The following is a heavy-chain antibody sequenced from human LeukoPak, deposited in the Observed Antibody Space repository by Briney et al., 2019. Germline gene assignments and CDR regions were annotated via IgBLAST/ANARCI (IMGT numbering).Heavy chain of an antibody. CDR2: ISYDGSNK. CDR3: ARARASMVRGRGSAFDI. D-gene: IGHD3-10*01. J-gene: IGHJ3*02. Sequence: GGPLRLSCAASGFTFTNYPIHWVRQAPGKGLEWVTVISYDGSNKYYADSVKGRFTISRDNSKNTLYLQMNSLRAEDTAVYYCARARASMVRGRGSAFDIWGQGTMVTVSS. V-gene: IGHV3-30*04. CDR1: GFTFTNYP.